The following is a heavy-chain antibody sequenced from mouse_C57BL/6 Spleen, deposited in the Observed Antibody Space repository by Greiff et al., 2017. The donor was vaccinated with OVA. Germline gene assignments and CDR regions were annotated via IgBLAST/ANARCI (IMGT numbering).Heavy chain of an antibody. J-gene: IGHJ3*01. CDR2: IDPENGDT. CDR3: TRSTMAPWFAY. Sequence: DVQLQESGAELVRPGASVKLSCTASGFNIKDDYMHWVKQRPEQGLEWIGWIDPENGDTEYASKFQGKATITADTSSNTAYLQLSSLTSEDTAVYYCTRSTMAPWFAYWGQGTLVTVSA. D-gene: IGHD2-1*01. V-gene: IGHV14-4*01. CDR1: GFNIKDDY.